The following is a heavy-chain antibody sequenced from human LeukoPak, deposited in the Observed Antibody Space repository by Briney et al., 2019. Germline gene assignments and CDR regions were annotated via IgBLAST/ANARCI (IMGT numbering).Heavy chain of an antibody. CDR2: IIPIFGTA. D-gene: IGHD2-15*01. J-gene: IGHJ6*03. V-gene: IGHV1-69*05. CDR3: AREGVVVVAATGYYYYMDV. CDR1: GGTFSSYA. Sequence: ASVKVSCKASGGTFSSYAISWMRQAPGQGLEWVGRIIPIFGTANYAQKFQGRVRITTDEYTSTTYMDLSSLRSEDTDVYYCAREGVVVVAATGYYYYMDVWGKGTTVTVSS.